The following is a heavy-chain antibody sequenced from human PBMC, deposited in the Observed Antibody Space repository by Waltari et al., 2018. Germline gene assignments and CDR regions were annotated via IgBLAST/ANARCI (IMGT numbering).Heavy chain of an antibody. CDR3: ARGPFLVVRHDAFDI. CDR2: ISSSSSYI. D-gene: IGHD2-15*01. Sequence: EVQLVESGGGLVKPGGSLRLSCAASGFTFSSYSMTWVPQAPGKGLEWVSSISSSSSYIYYADSVKGRFTISRDNAKNSLYLQMNSLRAEDTAVYYCARGPFLVVRHDAFDIWGQGTMVTVSS. V-gene: IGHV3-21*01. CDR1: GFTFSSYS. J-gene: IGHJ3*02.